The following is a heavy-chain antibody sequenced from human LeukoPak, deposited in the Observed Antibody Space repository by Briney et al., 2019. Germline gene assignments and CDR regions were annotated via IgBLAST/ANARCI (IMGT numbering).Heavy chain of an antibody. CDR1: GYTFTSYG. CDR2: ISAYNGNT. D-gene: IGHD3-10*01. Sequence: ASVKVSCKASGYTFTSYGISWVRQAPGQGLEWMGWISAYNGNTNYAQKLQGRVTMTTDTSTSAAYMELRSLRSDDTAVYYCARVLRITMVRGVYGSFDYWGQGTLVTVSS. J-gene: IGHJ4*02. CDR3: ARVLRITMVRGVYGSFDY. V-gene: IGHV1-18*01.